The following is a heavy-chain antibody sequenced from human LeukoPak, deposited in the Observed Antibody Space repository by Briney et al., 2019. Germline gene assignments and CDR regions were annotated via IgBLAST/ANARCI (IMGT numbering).Heavy chain of an antibody. Sequence: GGSLRLSCAASGLTFSSFEMNWVRQAPGKGLEWISYISSSGNTIYYADSVKGRFTISRDNAKNSLYLQMNSLRAEDTAVCYCAGDQVEMPTIIPFDCWGQGTLVTVSS. CDR2: ISSSGNTI. CDR3: AGDQVEMPTIIPFDC. CDR1: GLTFSSFE. J-gene: IGHJ4*02. V-gene: IGHV3-48*03. D-gene: IGHD5-24*01.